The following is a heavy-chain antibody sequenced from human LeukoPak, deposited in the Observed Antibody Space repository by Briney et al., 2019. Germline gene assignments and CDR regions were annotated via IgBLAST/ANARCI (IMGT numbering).Heavy chain of an antibody. Sequence: SETLSLTCTVSGGSISSYYWSWIRQPRGKGLEWIGYIYYSGSTNYNPSLKSRVTISVDTSKNQFSLKLSSVTAADTAVYYCARSMLVRGVTYYYYMDVWGKGTTVTISS. V-gene: IGHV4-59*01. CDR2: IYYSGST. J-gene: IGHJ6*03. CDR1: GGSISSYY. CDR3: ARSMLVRGVTYYYYMDV. D-gene: IGHD3-10*01.